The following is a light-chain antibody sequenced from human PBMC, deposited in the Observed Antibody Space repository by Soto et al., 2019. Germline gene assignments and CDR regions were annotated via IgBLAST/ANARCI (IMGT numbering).Light chain of an antibody. CDR2: GAS. CDR3: QQYKDWPPLT. CDR1: QSVNIN. J-gene: IGKJ4*01. V-gene: IGKV3D-15*01. Sequence: EIVMTQSPVTLSASPGERVTLSCRASQSVNINLAWYQQRHGQAPRVLIYGASNRASGIPDKFSGSASGTDFTLPISSLEPDDFALYFCQQYKDWPPLTVGGGTRVEIK.